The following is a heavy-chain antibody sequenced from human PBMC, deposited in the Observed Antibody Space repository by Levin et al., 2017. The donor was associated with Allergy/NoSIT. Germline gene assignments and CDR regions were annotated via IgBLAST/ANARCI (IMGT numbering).Heavy chain of an antibody. CDR2: IFSHDEK. Sequence: SGPTLVKPTETLTLTCTVSGFSLSHAEMGVSWIRQPPGKALEWLAHIFSHDEKSYRTSLKSSLTISKDTSKSQVVLTMTNMDPVDTATYYCARIQVGRDYFDYWGQGTLVTVSS. D-gene: IGHD1-26*01. V-gene: IGHV2-26*01. J-gene: IGHJ4*02. CDR1: GFSLSHAEMG. CDR3: ARIQVGRDYFDY.